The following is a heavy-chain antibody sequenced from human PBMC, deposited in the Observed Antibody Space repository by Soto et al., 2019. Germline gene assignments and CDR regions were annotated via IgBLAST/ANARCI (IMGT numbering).Heavy chain of an antibody. Sequence: DSVKVSCKASGYTFTSYGISWVRQAPGQGLEWMGWISAYNGNTNYAQKLQGRVTMTTDTSTSTAYMELRSLRSDDTAVYYCARDHRLVVKADMGSSWFDPWGQXTLVTVSS. J-gene: IGHJ5*02. D-gene: IGHD2-2*01. CDR3: ARDHRLVVKADMGSSWFDP. CDR1: GYTFTSYG. V-gene: IGHV1-18*01. CDR2: ISAYNGNT.